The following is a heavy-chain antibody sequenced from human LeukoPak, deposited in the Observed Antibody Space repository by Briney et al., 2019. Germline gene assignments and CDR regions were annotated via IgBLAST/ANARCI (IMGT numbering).Heavy chain of an antibody. V-gene: IGHV4-4*02. D-gene: IGHD6-13*01. Sequence: SGTLSLTCAVSGVSISSSNWWSWVRQPPGKGLEWVGEIYHSGSTNYNPSLKSRVTISVDKSKNQFSLKLSSVTAADTAVYYCARADGIAAAGYPYYYYGMDVWGQGTTVTVSS. CDR3: ARADGIAAAGYPYYYYGMDV. CDR1: GVSISSSNW. CDR2: IYHSGST. J-gene: IGHJ6*02.